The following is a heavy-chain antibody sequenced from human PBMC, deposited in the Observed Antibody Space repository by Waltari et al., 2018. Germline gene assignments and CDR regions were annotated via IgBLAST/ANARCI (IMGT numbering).Heavy chain of an antibody. CDR2: INHSGST. V-gene: IGHV4-34*01. J-gene: IGHJ4*02. CDR3: ARGPPAYCGGDCYLSG. D-gene: IGHD2-21*01. CDR1: GGSFSCYY. Sequence: QVQLQQWCAGLLKPSETLSITCSVYGGSFSCYYCSWIRQPPGKGLEWIGEINHSGSTNNNPSLKSRVTISVDTSKNHFSLKLSSGTASDTAVYYCARGPPAYCGGDCYLSGWGQGTLVTVSS.